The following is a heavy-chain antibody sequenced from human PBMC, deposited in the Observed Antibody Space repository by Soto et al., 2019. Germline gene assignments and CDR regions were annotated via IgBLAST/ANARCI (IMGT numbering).Heavy chain of an antibody. D-gene: IGHD6-13*01. V-gene: IGHV3-53*01. CDR1: GFSVGANY. J-gene: IGHJ6*02. Sequence: EVQLVESGGGVIQPGGSLRLSCATSGFSVGANYMSWVRQAPGKGLEWVSVLYASGDTNYADSVKGRFIISRDTSRNTVFLQMDSLSVEDTAVYYCVRDKYRRSCYRFHQFGLDVWGQGTTVIVSS. CDR3: VRDKYRRSCYRFHQFGLDV. CDR2: LYASGDT.